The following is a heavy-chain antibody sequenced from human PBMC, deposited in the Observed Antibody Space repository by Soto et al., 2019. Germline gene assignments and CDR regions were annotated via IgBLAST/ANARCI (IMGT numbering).Heavy chain of an antibody. CDR1: GAPISYGGFS. V-gene: IGHV4-30-2*06. Sequence: PSETLSLTCTVSGAPISYGGFSWSWIRQSPGKGLGWIGYISHLENTYFHPSFKSRLTVSIDRSRNQFSLNLSSVTAADRAVYYCVRGGGYDPFDYWGQGVLVTVSS. CDR3: VRGGGYDPFDY. D-gene: IGHD5-12*01. CDR2: ISHLENT. J-gene: IGHJ4*02.